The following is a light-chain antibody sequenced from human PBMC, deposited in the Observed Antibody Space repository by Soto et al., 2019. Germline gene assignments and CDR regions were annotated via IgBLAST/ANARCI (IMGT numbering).Light chain of an antibody. CDR3: QQYYSIRFT. CDR2: GAS. V-gene: IGKV4-1*01. Sequence: VMKQPPESLAVSLAARPTMNCKSSQSVLYNSNNKNHLGWFQQKPGHPPKLLIYGASFRPSGVPDRFSGSGSGTDFALAISSLQAEDVAVYYCQQYYSIRFTFSQGTKVDIK. J-gene: IGKJ2*01. CDR1: QSVLYNSNNKNH.